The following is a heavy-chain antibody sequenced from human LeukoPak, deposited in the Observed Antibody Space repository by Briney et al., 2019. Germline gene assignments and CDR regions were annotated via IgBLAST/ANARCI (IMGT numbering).Heavy chain of an antibody. CDR2: INPNSGGT. D-gene: IGHD1-26*01. Sequence: ASVKVSCMASGYTFTGYYMHWVRQAPGQGLEWMGWINPNSGGTNYAQKFQGRVTMNRDTSISTAYMELSRLRSDDTAVYYCARDSSGTGFDYWGQGTLVTVSS. V-gene: IGHV1-2*02. J-gene: IGHJ4*02. CDR1: GYTFTGYY. CDR3: ARDSSGTGFDY.